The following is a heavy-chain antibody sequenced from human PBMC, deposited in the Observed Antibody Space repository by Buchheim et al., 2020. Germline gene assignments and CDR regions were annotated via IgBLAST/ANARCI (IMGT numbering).Heavy chain of an antibody. Sequence: EVQLLESGGGLIQPGGSLRLSCEASGFSFSDYSMSWARQGPGKRLEWVAGIGRDSTNTYYADSVKGRFTISRDNPNNRVYLQMSRLRVEDTAIYYCVKDRPCGNCSPMDVWGQGTT. J-gene: IGHJ6*02. CDR3: VKDRPCGNCSPMDV. D-gene: IGHD1-1*01. CDR2: IGRDSTNT. V-gene: IGHV3-23*01. CDR1: GFSFSDYS.